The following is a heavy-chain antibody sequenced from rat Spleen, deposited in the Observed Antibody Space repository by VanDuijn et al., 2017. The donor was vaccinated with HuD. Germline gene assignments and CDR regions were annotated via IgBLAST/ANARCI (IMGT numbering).Heavy chain of an antibody. Sequence: EVQLVESGGGLVQPGRSLKLSCVASGFTFNNYWMTGIRQAPGKGLVWVASITSFAGRTHYPDSVKGRFTISRDNAKSTLFLQMNSLKSDDTATYYCTRGRFYRYWGQGVMVTVSS. J-gene: IGHJ2*01. CDR3: TRGRFYRY. V-gene: IGHV5-31*01. CDR1: GFTFNNYW. CDR2: ITSFAGRT. D-gene: IGHD1-3*01.